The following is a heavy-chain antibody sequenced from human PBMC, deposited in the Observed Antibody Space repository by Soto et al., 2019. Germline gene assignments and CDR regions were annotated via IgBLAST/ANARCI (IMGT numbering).Heavy chain of an antibody. CDR1: GGSFSGYY. J-gene: IGHJ4*02. CDR3: ASSFDTVGPFWY. D-gene: IGHD3-3*01. Sequence: SETLSLTCAVYGGSFSGYYWSWIRQPPGKGLEWIGEINHSGSTNYNPSLKSRVTISVDTSKNQFSLKLSSVAAADTAVYYCASSFDTVGPFWYWGQGTLVTVSS. CDR2: INHSGST. V-gene: IGHV4-34*01.